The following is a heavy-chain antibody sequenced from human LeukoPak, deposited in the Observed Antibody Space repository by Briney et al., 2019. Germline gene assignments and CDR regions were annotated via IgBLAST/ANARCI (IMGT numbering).Heavy chain of an antibody. CDR3: ARDLLELPKFYYYGMDI. CDR2: IYSGGST. CDR1: GFTVSGNY. V-gene: IGHV3-53*01. D-gene: IGHD1-26*01. J-gene: IGHJ6*02. Sequence: PGGSLRLSCAASGFTVSGNYMSWVRQAPGKGLEWVSIIYSGGSTYYADSVKGRFTISRDNSKNTLYLQMNNLRAEDTAVYYCARDLLELPKFYYYGMDIWGQGTTVTVSS.